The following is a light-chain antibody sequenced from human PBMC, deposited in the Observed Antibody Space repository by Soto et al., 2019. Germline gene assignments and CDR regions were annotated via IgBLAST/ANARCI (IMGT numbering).Light chain of an antibody. CDR2: AAY. CDR1: QDISTY. V-gene: IGKV1-27*01. J-gene: IGKJ4*01. Sequence: DIQMTQAPSSLSASVGDRVTITCRARQDISTYLAWYQQKPGKVPKLLISAAYTLKSGVPPRFSGSGSGTDFTLTISSLQPEDVATYYCQKYDNAPLTFGGGTKVEI. CDR3: QKYDNAPLT.